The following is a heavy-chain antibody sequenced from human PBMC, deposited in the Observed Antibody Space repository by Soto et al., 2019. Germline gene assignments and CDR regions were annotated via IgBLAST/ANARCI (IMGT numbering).Heavy chain of an antibody. V-gene: IGHV3-49*03. J-gene: IGHJ4*02. Sequence: GGSLRLSCTASGFTFGDYAMSWFRQAPGKGLEWVGFIRSKAYGGTTEYAASVKGRFTISRDDSKSIAYLQMNSLKTEDTAVYYCTRDNGGYSSGPSPNWGQGTLVTVSS. CDR1: GFTFGDYA. CDR3: TRDNGGYSSGPSPN. D-gene: IGHD6-19*01. CDR2: IRSKAYGGTT.